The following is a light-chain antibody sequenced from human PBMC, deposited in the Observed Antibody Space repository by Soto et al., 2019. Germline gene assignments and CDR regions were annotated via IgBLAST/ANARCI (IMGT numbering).Light chain of an antibody. CDR3: QQYNSRPTYT. J-gene: IGKJ2*01. V-gene: IGKV3-15*01. CDR2: GAS. Sequence: EIVMTQSPATLSVSPGERATLSCRASQSISSSLAWYQQKPGQAPRLLIYGASTMATGIPARFSGSGSGTEFTLTISSLQSEDFAVYYCQQYNSRPTYTFGQRTKLEIK. CDR1: QSISSS.